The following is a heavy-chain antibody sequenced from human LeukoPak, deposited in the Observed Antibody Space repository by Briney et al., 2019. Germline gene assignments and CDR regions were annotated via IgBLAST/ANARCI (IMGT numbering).Heavy chain of an antibody. D-gene: IGHD3-22*01. CDR1: GGSMSSHF. CDR2: IFYTGRT. V-gene: IGHV4-59*11. Sequence: SETLSLTCTVTGGSMSSHFWSWIRQPPGKGLEWIGHIFYTGRTRYNPSLQSRVTISVDTSMNHFSLKLTSVTAADTAAYYCARLLDNDSSGHPDIFDMWGQGTMVSVSS. J-gene: IGHJ3*02. CDR3: ARLLDNDSSGHPDIFDM.